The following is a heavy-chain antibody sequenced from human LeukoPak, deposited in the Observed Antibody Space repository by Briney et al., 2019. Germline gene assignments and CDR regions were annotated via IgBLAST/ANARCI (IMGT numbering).Heavy chain of an antibody. J-gene: IGHJ4*02. D-gene: IGHD3-9*01. CDR3: ARGSPYYDILTGYYPPAPLDY. Sequence: SVKVSCKACGGTLSSYAISWVRQAPGQGLEGVGGILPIFGKANYAQKFQHRVTITADKSTSTAYMEQSSLRSEDTAVYYCARGSPYYDILTGYYPPAPLDYWGQGTLVTVAS. CDR1: GGTLSSYA. CDR2: ILPIFGKA. V-gene: IGHV1-69*06.